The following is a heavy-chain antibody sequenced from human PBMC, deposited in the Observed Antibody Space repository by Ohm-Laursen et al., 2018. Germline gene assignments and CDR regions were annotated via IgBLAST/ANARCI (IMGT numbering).Heavy chain of an antibody. CDR3: ARDKRGWHFDY. D-gene: IGHD6-19*01. CDR2: IWYDGSNK. CDR1: GFTFSSYG. Sequence: RSLRLSCAASGFTFSSYGMHWVRQAPGKGLGWVAVIWYDGSNKYYADSVKGRFTISRDNSKNTLYLQMNSLRAEDTAVYYCARDKRGWHFDYWGQGTLVTVSS. J-gene: IGHJ4*02. V-gene: IGHV3-33*01.